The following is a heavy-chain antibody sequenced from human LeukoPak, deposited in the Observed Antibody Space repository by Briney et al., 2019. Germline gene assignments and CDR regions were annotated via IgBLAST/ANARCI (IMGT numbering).Heavy chain of an antibody. CDR1: GASVSTTAYF. CDR2: IYASGNT. V-gene: IGHV4-61*02. Sequence: SETLSLTCSVSGASVSTTAYFWNWIRQPAGEGLEWIGRIYASGNTHYNPSLKSRLTMSLDTSKTQFSLPMNSVTAADSAVYFCASYREAYDLYPHGLDVWGRGTVVTVSS. D-gene: IGHD5-24*01. CDR3: ASYREAYDLYPHGLDV. J-gene: IGHJ3*01.